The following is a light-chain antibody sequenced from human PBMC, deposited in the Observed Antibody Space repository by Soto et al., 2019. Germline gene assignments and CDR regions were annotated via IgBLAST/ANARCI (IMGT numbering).Light chain of an antibody. Sequence: DIQMTQSPSSLSASIGDRVTITCRASRGINTYVNWYQQKPGKAPKLLIFSASTLQSGVPSRFSGGGSGKDFTFTISSLLPEDFATYYCQQTYTTPRTLGQGTKVDIK. J-gene: IGKJ1*01. CDR1: RGINTY. CDR3: QQTYTTPRT. V-gene: IGKV1-39*01. CDR2: SAS.